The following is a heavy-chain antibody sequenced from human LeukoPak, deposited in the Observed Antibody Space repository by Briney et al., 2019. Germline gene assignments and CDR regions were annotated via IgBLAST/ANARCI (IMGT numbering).Heavy chain of an antibody. Sequence: GGSLRLSCAASGFTFSSYGMSWVRQAPGKGLGLVANINQDGTEKDYVDSVKGRFTISRDNAKNSLYLQMNSLGAEDTAVYYCARDCSSTSWIDFYYYYYMDVWGKGTTVTVSS. J-gene: IGHJ6*03. CDR1: GFTFSSYG. V-gene: IGHV3-7*01. CDR2: INQDGTEK. D-gene: IGHD2-2*01. CDR3: ARDCSSTSWIDFYYYYYMDV.